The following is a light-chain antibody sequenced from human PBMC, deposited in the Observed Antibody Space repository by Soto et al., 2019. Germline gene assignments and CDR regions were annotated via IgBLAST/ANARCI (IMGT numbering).Light chain of an antibody. Sequence: ELVLTQSPGTLSLSPGESAALSCRASQPVSSNFLAWYQQKPGQAPRLLIYGVSSRATGIPGRFSGSGSGTDFTLTISRLEPEDFAVYYCHQYGNSPLTFGGGTKVDIK. CDR2: GVS. J-gene: IGKJ4*01. CDR1: QPVSSNF. V-gene: IGKV3-20*01. CDR3: HQYGNSPLT.